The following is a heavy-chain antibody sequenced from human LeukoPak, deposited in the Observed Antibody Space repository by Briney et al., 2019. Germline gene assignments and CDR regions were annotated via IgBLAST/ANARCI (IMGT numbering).Heavy chain of an antibody. CDR3: ARGVDGIGGLDY. D-gene: IGHD5-12*01. J-gene: IGHJ4*02. CDR2: ISSSSTTI. CDR1: GFTFSSYW. Sequence: PGGSLRLSCAASGFTFSSYWMQWVRQAPGKGLEWVSYISSSSTTIYYADSVRGRFTISRDNAKNSLYLQMDSLRDEDTAVYYCARGVDGIGGLDYWGQGTLVTVSS. V-gene: IGHV3-48*02.